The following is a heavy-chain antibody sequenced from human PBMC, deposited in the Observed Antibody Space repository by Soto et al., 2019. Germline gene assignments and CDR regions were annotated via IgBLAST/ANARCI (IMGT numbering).Heavy chain of an antibody. CDR1: GGSISSSSYY. D-gene: IGHD4-17*01. J-gene: IGHJ3*02. CDR3: ARDPLYDYGDLSHVFDT. CDR2: IYHTGST. Sequence: SETLSLTCTVSGGSISSSSYYWGWIRQPPGKGLEWIGFIYHTGSTYYSPSLKNRVAISVDTSKNQFSLKLSSVTAADTAVYFCARDPLYDYGDLSHVFDTWGQGTMVTVSS. V-gene: IGHV4-30-4*08.